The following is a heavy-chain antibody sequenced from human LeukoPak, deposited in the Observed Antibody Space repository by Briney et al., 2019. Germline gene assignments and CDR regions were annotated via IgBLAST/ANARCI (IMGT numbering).Heavy chain of an antibody. J-gene: IGHJ6*03. V-gene: IGHV4-38-2*01. CDR2: IYHSGST. D-gene: IGHD3-10*01. Sequence: SETLSLTCAVSGYSISSGYYWGWIRQPPGKGLEWIGSIYHSGSTYYNPSLKSRVTISVDTSKNQFSLKLSSVTAADTAVYYCARLGYYYGSGSYYTPVYYYYYMDVWGEGTTVTVSS. CDR3: ARLGYYYGSGSYYTPVYYYYYMDV. CDR1: GYSISSGYY.